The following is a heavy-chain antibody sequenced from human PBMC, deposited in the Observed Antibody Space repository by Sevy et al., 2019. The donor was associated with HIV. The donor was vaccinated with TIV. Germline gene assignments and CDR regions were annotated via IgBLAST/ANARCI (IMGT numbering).Heavy chain of an antibody. V-gene: IGHV3-30*18. D-gene: IGHD3-10*01. CDR1: GFTFSSYG. CDR2: ISYDGSNK. CDR3: AKDDYGSGSYYMGSGAFDI. J-gene: IGHJ3*02. Sequence: GRSLRLSCAASGFTFSSYGMHWVRQAPGKGLEWVAVISYDGSNKYYADSVKGRFTISRDNSKNTLYLQMNSLRAEDTAVYYCAKDDYGSGSYYMGSGAFDIWGQGTMVTVSS.